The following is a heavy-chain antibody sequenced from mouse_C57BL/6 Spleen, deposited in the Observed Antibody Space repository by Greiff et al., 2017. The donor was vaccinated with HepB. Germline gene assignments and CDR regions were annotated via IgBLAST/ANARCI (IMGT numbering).Heavy chain of an antibody. V-gene: IGHV1-76*01. Sequence: VHLVESGAELVRPGASVKLSCKASGYTFTDYYINWVKQRPGQGLEWIARIYPGSGNTYYNEKFKGKATLTAEKSSSTAYMQLSSLTSEDSAVYFCARWGPPDYWGQGTTLTVSS. CDR3: ARWGPPDY. CDR2: IYPGSGNT. CDR1: GYTFTDYY. J-gene: IGHJ2*01.